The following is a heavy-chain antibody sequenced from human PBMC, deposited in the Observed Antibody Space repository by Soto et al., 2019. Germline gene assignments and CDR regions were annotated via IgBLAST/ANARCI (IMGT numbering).Heavy chain of an antibody. Sequence: QVQLVESGGGVVQPGRSLRLSCAASGFTFRSYGMHWVRQAPGKGLEWVAVIWHDGSNKYYGDSVKGRFTISRDNSQNTVYLQMNSLRAEDTAVYYCARPLQQQLFLFDSWGQGTLVSVSS. CDR1: GFTFRSYG. D-gene: IGHD6-13*01. V-gene: IGHV3-33*01. CDR2: IWHDGSNK. J-gene: IGHJ4*02. CDR3: ARPLQQQLFLFDS.